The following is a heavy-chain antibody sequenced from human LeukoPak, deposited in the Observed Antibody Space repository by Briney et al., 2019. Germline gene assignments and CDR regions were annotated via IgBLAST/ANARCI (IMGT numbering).Heavy chain of an antibody. CDR1: GGSISSYY. CDR3: ARLASSWVLQI. D-gene: IGHD6-13*01. Sequence: SETLSLTCTVSGGSISSYYWSWIRQPPGKGLEWIGYIYYTGSTNHNPSLKSRVTISVDTSKNQFSLKLSSVTAADTAVYYCARLASSWVLQIWGQGTLVTVSS. CDR2: IYYTGST. V-gene: IGHV4-59*08. J-gene: IGHJ4*02.